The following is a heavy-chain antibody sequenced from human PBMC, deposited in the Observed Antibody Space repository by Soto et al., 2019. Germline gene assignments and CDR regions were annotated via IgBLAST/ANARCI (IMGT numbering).Heavy chain of an antibody. D-gene: IGHD5-18*01. J-gene: IGHJ6*02. CDR2: IYYSGST. CDR3: AAELRGYSYGYYYYYGMDV. Sequence: SETLSLTCTVSGGSISSYYWSWIRQPPGKGLEWIGYIYYSGSTNYNPSLKGRVTISVDTSKNQFSLKLSSVTAADTAVYYCAAELRGYSYGYYYYYGMDVWGQGTTVTVSS. V-gene: IGHV4-59*01. CDR1: GGSISSYY.